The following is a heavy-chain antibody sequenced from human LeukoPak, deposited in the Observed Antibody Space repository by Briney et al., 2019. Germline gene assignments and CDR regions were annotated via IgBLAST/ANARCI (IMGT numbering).Heavy chain of an antibody. CDR2: IYPGDSDT. CDR1: GYSFTNYW. Sequence: GESLKISCKGSGYSFTNYWIGWVRQMPGKGLEWMGIIYPGDSDTTYSPSFQGQVAISADKSISTAYLQWSSLKASDTAMYYCARRDGYCSSTSCYADYYYGMDVWGQGTTVTVSS. CDR3: ARRDGYCSSTSCYADYYYGMDV. D-gene: IGHD2-2*01. V-gene: IGHV5-51*01. J-gene: IGHJ6*02.